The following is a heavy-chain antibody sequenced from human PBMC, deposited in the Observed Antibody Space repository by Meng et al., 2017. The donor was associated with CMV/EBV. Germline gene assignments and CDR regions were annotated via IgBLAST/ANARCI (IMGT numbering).Heavy chain of an antibody. V-gene: IGHV1-2*02. J-gene: IGHJ6*02. CDR3: ARGGVTIFGVARGYYYGMDV. CDR1: GYTFTGYY. D-gene: IGHD3-3*01. CDR2: INPNSGGT. Sequence: ASVKVSCKASGYTFTGYYIHWVRQAPGQGLEWMGWINPNSGGTNYAQKFQGRVTMTRDTSISTAYMELSRLRSDDTAVYYCARGGVTIFGVARGYYYGMDVWGQGTTVTVSS.